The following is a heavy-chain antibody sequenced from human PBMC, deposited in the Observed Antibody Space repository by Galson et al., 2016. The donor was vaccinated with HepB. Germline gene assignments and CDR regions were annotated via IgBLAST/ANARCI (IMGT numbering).Heavy chain of an antibody. J-gene: IGHJ6*02. D-gene: IGHD3-10*01. Sequence: SVKVSCKASGYPFTRYYLHWVRQAPGQAPEWMGVINPSGGTNYAQRFQGRVAMTRDTSTSTVYLVLSSLRFEDTALYYCAREPHGRTGDYYYYYGMDVWGQGTTVTVSS. CDR3: AREPHGRTGDYYYYYGMDV. V-gene: IGHV1-46*01. CDR2: INPSGGT. CDR1: GYPFTRYY.